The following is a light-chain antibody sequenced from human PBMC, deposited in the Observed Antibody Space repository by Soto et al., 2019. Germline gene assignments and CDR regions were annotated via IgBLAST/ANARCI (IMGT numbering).Light chain of an antibody. CDR1: QTISSW. V-gene: IGKV1-5*01. J-gene: IGKJ1*01. CDR3: QQYYTSPS. Sequence: DIQMTQSPSTLSGSVGDRVTITCRASQTISSWLAWYQQKPGKAPKLLIYAASTLQSGVPSRFSGSGSGTDFTLTISRLQSEDFATYYCQQYYTSPSFGQGTKVEIK. CDR2: AAS.